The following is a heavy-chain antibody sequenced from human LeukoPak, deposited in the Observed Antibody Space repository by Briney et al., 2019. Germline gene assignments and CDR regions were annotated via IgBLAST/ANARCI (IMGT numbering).Heavy chain of an antibody. V-gene: IGHV1-69*04. CDR1: GGTFSSYA. J-gene: IGHJ4*02. CDR3: AWGDYGGTGDY. CDR2: IIPIFGIA. Sequence: ASVKVSCKASGGTFSSYAISWVRQAPGQGLEWMGRIIPIFGIANYAQKFQGRVTITADKSTSTAYMELSSLRSEDTAVYYCAWGDYGGTGDYWGQGTLVTVSS. D-gene: IGHD4-17*01.